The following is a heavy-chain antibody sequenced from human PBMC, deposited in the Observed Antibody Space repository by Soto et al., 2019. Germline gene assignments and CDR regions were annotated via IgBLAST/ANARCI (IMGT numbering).Heavy chain of an antibody. J-gene: IGHJ4*02. V-gene: IGHV4-34*01. CDR2: INHSGST. CDR1: GGSFSGYY. Sequence: QVQLQQWGAGLLKPSETLSLTCAVYGGSFSGYYWTWIRQPPRKGREWIGEINHSGSTNYNPSLKSRVTISVDTSKNEFSLKLSSVTAADTAVYYCARGLDTSRRFDYWGQGTLVTVSS. D-gene: IGHD3-16*01. CDR3: ARGLDTSRRFDY.